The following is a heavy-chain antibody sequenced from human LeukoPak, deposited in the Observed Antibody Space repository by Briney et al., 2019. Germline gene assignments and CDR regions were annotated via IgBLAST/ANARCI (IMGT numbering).Heavy chain of an antibody. J-gene: IGHJ6*03. Sequence: PSETLSLTCTVSGGSISSYYWSWIRQPPGKGLEWIGYIYSSGSTSYNPSLRSRVTLSVDTSKNQFSLKLSSATAADTAVYYCARVAARDNYYYYYMDVWGKGTTVTVSS. CDR2: IYSSGST. V-gene: IGHV4-59*01. D-gene: IGHD6-6*01. CDR3: ARVAARDNYYYYYMDV. CDR1: GGSISSYY.